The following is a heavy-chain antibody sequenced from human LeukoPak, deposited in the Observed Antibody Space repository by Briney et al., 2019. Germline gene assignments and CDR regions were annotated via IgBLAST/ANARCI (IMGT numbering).Heavy chain of an antibody. J-gene: IGHJ4*02. V-gene: IGHV1-8*01. CDR1: GYTFTSYD. CDR3: ARGRPYYYDSPG. CDR2: MNPNSGNT. Sequence: ASVKVSCKASGYTFTSYDINWVRQATGQGLEWMGWMNPNSGNTGYAQKFQGRVTMTRNTSISTAYMELSSLRSEDTAVYYCARGRPYYYDSPGWGQGTLVTVSS. D-gene: IGHD3-22*01.